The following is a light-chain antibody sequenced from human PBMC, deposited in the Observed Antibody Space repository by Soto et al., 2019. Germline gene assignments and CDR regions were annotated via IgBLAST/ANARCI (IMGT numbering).Light chain of an antibody. Sequence: QSVLTQPPSVSGAPGQRVTISCTGSSSNIGSLYDVHWYQQLPGTAPKLLIYADKYRPSGVPDRFSGSKSGTSASLAITGLQAEDEADYYCQSYDSSLNGYVFGTGTKLTVL. J-gene: IGLJ1*01. CDR3: QSYDSSLNGYV. V-gene: IGLV1-40*01. CDR1: SSNIGSLYD. CDR2: ADK.